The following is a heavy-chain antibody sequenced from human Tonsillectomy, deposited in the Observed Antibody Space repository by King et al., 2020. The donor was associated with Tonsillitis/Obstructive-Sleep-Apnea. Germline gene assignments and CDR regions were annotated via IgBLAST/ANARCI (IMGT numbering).Heavy chain of an antibody. V-gene: IGHV3-15*04. J-gene: IGHJ5*02. Sequence: VQLVESGGGLVKPGGSLRLSCAASGFTFTNAWMSWVRQAPGKGLEWVGRIEPNTYGGTTNYDAPEKGSLTISRDDSENTLYLQMNSLKTEDTAVYFCTRGGHWFDPWGRGTLVTVSS. CDR2: IEPNTYGGTT. CDR1: GFTFTNAW. D-gene: IGHD3-10*01. CDR3: TRGGHWFDP.